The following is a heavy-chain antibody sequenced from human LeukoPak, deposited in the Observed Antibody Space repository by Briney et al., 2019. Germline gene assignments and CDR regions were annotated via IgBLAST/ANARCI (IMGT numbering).Heavy chain of an antibody. J-gene: IGHJ5*02. D-gene: IGHD3-10*01. V-gene: IGHV4-59*01. CDR3: ARVGRGYGSGSRFDP. CDR2: IYYSGST. CDR1: GGSISSYY. Sequence: SETLSLTCTVSGGSISSYYWSWIRQPPGKGLEWIGYIYYSGSTNYNPSLKSRVTISVDTSKNQFSLKLSSVTAADTDVYYCARVGRGYGSGSRFDPWGQGTLVTVSS.